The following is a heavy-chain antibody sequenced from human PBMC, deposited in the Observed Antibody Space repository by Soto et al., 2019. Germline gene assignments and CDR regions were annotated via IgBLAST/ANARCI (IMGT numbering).Heavy chain of an antibody. CDR2: INPNSGGT. V-gene: IGHV1-2*02. Sequence: ASVKVSCKASGYTFTSYYMHWVRQAPGQGLEWMGIINPNSGGTNYAQKFQGRVTMTRDTSISTAYMELSRLRSDDTAVYYCARDTGLEPPDFDYWGQGTLVTVSS. D-gene: IGHD1-1*01. J-gene: IGHJ4*02. CDR3: ARDTGLEPPDFDY. CDR1: GYTFTSYY.